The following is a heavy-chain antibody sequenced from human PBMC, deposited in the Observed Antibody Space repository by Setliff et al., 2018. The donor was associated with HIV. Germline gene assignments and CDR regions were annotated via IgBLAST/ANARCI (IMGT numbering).Heavy chain of an antibody. CDR3: ASSDRGVWGFNV. D-gene: IGHD3-16*01. CDR2: INPTGDIT. Sequence: ASVKVSCKASGYTFSSNYVHWVRQAPGQGLEWMGLINPTGDITFYPQKFQARVTTTRDTSTSTVYLELRGLRSEDTAVYYCASSDRGVWGFNVWGQGAMVTVS. CDR1: GYTFSSNY. V-gene: IGHV1-46*01. J-gene: IGHJ3*01.